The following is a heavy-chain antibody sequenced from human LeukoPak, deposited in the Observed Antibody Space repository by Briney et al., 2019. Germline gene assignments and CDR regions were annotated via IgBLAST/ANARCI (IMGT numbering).Heavy chain of an antibody. D-gene: IGHD2-15*01. Sequence: GGSLRLSCAVSGLIGSDGYLSWVRQAPGKGLEWLSIIYRGGATYYADSVKGRFTISRDDSNYTWHLQLNSLRAEDTAVYFCAGASSYGIILDATSFDLWGQGTLVIVSS. CDR2: IYRGGAT. J-gene: IGHJ4*02. CDR1: GLIGSDGY. V-gene: IGHV3-66*01. CDR3: AGASSYGIILDATSFDL.